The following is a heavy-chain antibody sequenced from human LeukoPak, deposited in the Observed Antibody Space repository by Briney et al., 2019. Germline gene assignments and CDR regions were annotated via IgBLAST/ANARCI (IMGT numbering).Heavy chain of an antibody. CDR3: ARDSFETDIDY. Sequence: PGGSLRLSCAASGFTFDDYGMSWVRQAPGKGLEWVANIKEDGSETYYVDSLKGRFTISRDNVKNSLYLQINSLRADDSAVYYCARDSFETDIDYWGQGTLVTVSS. J-gene: IGHJ4*02. D-gene: IGHD1-14*01. V-gene: IGHV3-7*01. CDR1: GFTFDDYG. CDR2: IKEDGSET.